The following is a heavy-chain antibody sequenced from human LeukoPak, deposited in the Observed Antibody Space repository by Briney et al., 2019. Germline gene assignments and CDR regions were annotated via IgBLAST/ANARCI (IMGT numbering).Heavy chain of an antibody. CDR1: GGSISSGGYY. J-gene: IGHJ4*02. D-gene: IGHD4-17*01. CDR2: IYYSGST. Sequence: PSETLSLTCTVSGGSISSGGYYWSWIRQHPGKGLEWIGYIYYSGSTYYNPSLKSRVTISVDTSKNQFSLKLSSVTAADTAVYYCARVRCLAPTVTTSCYFDYWGQGTLVTVSS. CDR3: ARVRCLAPTVTTSCYFDY. V-gene: IGHV4-31*03.